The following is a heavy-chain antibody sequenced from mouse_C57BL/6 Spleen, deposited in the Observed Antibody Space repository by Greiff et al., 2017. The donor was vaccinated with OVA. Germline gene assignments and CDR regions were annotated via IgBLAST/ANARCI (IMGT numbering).Heavy chain of an antibody. J-gene: IGHJ1*03. CDR1: GYTFTDYY. CDR3: AEGEGRYFDV. CDR2: INPNNGGT. V-gene: IGHV1-26*01. Sequence: VQLQQSGPELVKPGASVKISCKASGYTFTDYYMNWVKQSHGKSLEWIGDINPNNGGTSYNQKFKGKATLTVDKSSSTAYMELRSLTSEDSAVYYCAEGEGRYFDVWGTGTTVTVSS.